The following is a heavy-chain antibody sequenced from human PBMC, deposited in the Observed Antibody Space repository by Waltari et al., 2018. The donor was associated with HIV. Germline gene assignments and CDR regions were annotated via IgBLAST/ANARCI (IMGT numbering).Heavy chain of an antibody. J-gene: IGHJ5*02. CDR1: GFTFSSYA. Sequence: EVQLLESGGGLVQPGGSLRLTCADSGFTFSSYAISWVRQARGKGLFLVSGISAMGDKTYYTDSVKGRFTISRHNSKKTLYLQMNSLTAEDTAVYHCANIPPYTIGRGWFDPWGQGTLVTVSS. CDR3: ANIPPYTIGRGWFDP. D-gene: IGHD2-2*02. V-gene: IGHV3-23*01. CDR2: ISAMGDKT.